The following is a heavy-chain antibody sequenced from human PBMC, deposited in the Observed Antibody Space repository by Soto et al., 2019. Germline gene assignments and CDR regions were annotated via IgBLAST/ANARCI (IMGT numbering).Heavy chain of an antibody. J-gene: IGHJ4*02. CDR1: GGSISGSDYY. CDR2: IYRTGTA. Sequence: QLQLQESGPGLVEPSETLSLTCTVSGGSISGSDYYWAWLRQPPGKGLEWLGTIYRTGTAYYNPALKSLVTLSVDSSKNQFCLILNSVSAADTAVYFCADMRGQWLPRDWGQGTLVTVSS. V-gene: IGHV4-39*01. D-gene: IGHD6-19*01. CDR3: ADMRGQWLPRD.